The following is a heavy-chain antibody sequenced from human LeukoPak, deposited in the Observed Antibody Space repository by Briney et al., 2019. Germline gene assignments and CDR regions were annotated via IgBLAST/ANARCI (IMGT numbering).Heavy chain of an antibody. D-gene: IGHD6-19*01. V-gene: IGHV3-23*01. Sequence: GGSLRLSCAASRFSFSNYAMSWVSQAPGKGLEWVSAIVDSGDRAYYADSVKGRLTISRDNSKNTLYLQMNSLRAEDTAVYYCAKDSRRVSGWYYFDYWGQGTLVTVSS. CDR2: IVDSGDRA. CDR1: RFSFSNYA. CDR3: AKDSRRVSGWYYFDY. J-gene: IGHJ4*02.